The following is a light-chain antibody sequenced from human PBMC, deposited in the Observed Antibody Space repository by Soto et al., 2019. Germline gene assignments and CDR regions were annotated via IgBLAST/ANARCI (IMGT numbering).Light chain of an antibody. J-gene: IGKJ3*01. V-gene: IGKV1-17*01. CDR1: QDIGTS. CDR2: TIS. CDR3: LQHYAFPCT. Sequence: DIQMTQSPSSLSASVGGRVTITCRASQDIGTSLDWFQQKPGTAPKRLIYTISDMQSGVPSRFSGGGSGTEFTLTISSLQPEDSATYYCLQHYAFPCTFGPGTKVHV.